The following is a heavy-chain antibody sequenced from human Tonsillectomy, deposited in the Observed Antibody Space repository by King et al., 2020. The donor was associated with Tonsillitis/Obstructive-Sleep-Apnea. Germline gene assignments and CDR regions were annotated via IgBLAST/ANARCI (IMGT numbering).Heavy chain of an antibody. V-gene: IGHV4-34*01. CDR3: ARSYRSSPLYNWFDP. J-gene: IGHJ5*02. Sequence: VQLQQWGAGLLKPSETLSLTCAVYGGSFSGYYWSWIRQPPGKGLEWIGEINHSGSTNYNPSLKSRVTISVDTSKNQFSLKLSSVTAADTAVYYCARSYRSSPLYNWFDPWGQGTLVTVSS. D-gene: IGHD6-6*01. CDR2: INHSGST. CDR1: GGSFSGYY.